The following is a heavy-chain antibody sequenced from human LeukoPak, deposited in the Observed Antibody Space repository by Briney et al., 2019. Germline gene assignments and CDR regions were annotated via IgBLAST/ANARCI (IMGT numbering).Heavy chain of an antibody. CDR1: GFTFDDYG. J-gene: IGHJ4*02. Sequence: GGSLRLSCADSGFTFDDYGMSWVRQAPGKGPVRVSRIKTDGSIADYADSVKGRLTISRDNAKNALYLQMNNLRAEDTAVYYCAKDRPWGPFDYWGQGTLVTVSS. V-gene: IGHV3-74*01. CDR3: AKDRPWGPFDY. D-gene: IGHD7-27*01. CDR2: IKTDGSIA.